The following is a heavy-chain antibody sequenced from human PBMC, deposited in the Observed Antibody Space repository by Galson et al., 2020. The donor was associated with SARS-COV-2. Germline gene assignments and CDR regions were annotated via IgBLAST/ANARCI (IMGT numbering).Heavy chain of an antibody. V-gene: IGHV3-30*18. Sequence: GGSLRLSCAASGFTFSSYGMHWVRQAPDKGLEWVAVISYDGSNKYYADSVKGRFTISRDNSKNTLYLQMNSLRAEDTAVYYCAKDPYYDTLYYYGMDVWGQGTTVTVSS. D-gene: IGHD3-22*01. CDR1: GFTFSSYG. J-gene: IGHJ6*02. CDR2: ISYDGSNK. CDR3: AKDPYYDTLYYYGMDV.